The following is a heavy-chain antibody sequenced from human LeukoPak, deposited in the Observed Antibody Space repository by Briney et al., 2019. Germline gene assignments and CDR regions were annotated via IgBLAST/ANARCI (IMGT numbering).Heavy chain of an antibody. D-gene: IGHD6-19*01. CDR2: IYYSGIT. V-gene: IGHV4-39*01. J-gene: IGHJ5*02. Sequence: SETLSLXCTVSGGSISSSSYYWGWIRQPPGKGLEWIGSIYYSGITYYNPSLKSRVTISVDTSKNQFSLKLSSVTAADTAVYYCARLKAVAGTLNWFDPWGQGTLVTVSS. CDR3: ARLKAVAGTLNWFDP. CDR1: GGSISSSSYY.